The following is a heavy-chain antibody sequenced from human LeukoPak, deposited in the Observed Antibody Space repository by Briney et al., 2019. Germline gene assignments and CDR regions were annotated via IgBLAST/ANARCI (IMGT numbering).Heavy chain of an antibody. Sequence: ASVKVSCKVSGYTLTELSMHWVRQAPGKGLEWMGGFDPEDGETIYAQKFQGRVTMTRNTSISTAYMELSSLRSEDTAVYYCARGGTFGEFYGMDVWGQGTTVTVSS. V-gene: IGHV1-24*01. J-gene: IGHJ6*02. CDR2: FDPEDGET. CDR1: GYTLTELS. D-gene: IGHD3-10*01. CDR3: ARGGTFGEFYGMDV.